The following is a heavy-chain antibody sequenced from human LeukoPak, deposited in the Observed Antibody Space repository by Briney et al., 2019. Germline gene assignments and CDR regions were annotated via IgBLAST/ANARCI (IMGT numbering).Heavy chain of an antibody. CDR2: IGGGRDST. J-gene: IGHJ4*02. D-gene: IGHD3-16*01. CDR3: AMGAADGGFDS. V-gene: IGHV3-23*01. Sequence: GGSLRLSCAASGFTSTNYAMSWVRQAPGKGLEWVSAIGGGRDSTYYADSVKGRLTISRDISKNTLYLQMNSLMAEDTAVYYCAMGAADGGFDSWGQGTLATVSS. CDR1: GFTSTNYA.